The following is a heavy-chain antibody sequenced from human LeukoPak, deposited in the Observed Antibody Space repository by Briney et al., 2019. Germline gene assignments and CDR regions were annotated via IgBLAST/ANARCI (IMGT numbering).Heavy chain of an antibody. J-gene: IGHJ4*02. D-gene: IGHD3-10*01. CDR3: ARPRSGKSGFDY. Sequence: GGSLRLSCAASGFTFSSYAMNWVRQVPGKGLEWVSGISGSGGTTDYADSVKGRFTISRDNSKNTLYLQMNSLRAEDTAVYYCARPRSGKSGFDYWGQGTLVTVSS. CDR1: GFTFSSYA. V-gene: IGHV3-23*01. CDR2: ISGSGGTT.